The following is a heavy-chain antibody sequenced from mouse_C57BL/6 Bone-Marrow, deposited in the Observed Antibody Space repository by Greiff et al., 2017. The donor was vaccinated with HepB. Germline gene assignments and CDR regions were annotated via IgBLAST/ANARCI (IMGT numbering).Heavy chain of an antibody. CDR1: GYTFTSYW. CDR2: IDPSDSYT. J-gene: IGHJ3*01. CDR3: ARDGYHAAFAY. D-gene: IGHD2-3*01. V-gene: IGHV1-69*01. Sequence: QVQLQQPGAELVMPGASVKLSCKASGYTFTSYWMHWVKQRPGQGLEWIGEIDPSDSYTNYNQKFKGKSTLTVDKSSSTAYMQLSSLTSEDSAVYYCARDGYHAAFAYWGQGTLVTVSA.